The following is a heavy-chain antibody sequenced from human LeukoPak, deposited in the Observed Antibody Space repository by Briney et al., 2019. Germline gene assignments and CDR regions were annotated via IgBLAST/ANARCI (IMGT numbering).Heavy chain of an antibody. CDR2: FGTRSTSV. J-gene: IGHJ4*02. D-gene: IGHD3-22*01. CDR3: AREVSEGFDF. Sequence: GGSLRLSCTASGFTFSGYSMNWIRRAPGKGLEWVSSFGTRSTSVYHAGSVKGRFAISRDNAKNSLYLQMNSLRAEDTALYYCAREVSEGFDFWGQGTLVTVSS. V-gene: IGHV3-21*01. CDR1: GFTFSGYS.